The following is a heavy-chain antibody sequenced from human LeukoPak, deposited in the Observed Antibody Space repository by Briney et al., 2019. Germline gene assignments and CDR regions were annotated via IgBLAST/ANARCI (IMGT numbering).Heavy chain of an antibody. J-gene: IGHJ6*02. V-gene: IGHV3-64*01. D-gene: IGHD2-15*01. CDR2: ISSNGGST. Sequence: GGSLRLSCAASGFTFSSYSMHWVRQAPGKGLEYVSSISSNGGSTYYANSVKGRFTISRDNSKNTLYLQVGSLGAEDMAVYYCARASGEESNFPNYYYYGMDVWGQGTTVTVSS. CDR1: GFTFSSYS. CDR3: ARASGEESNFPNYYYYGMDV.